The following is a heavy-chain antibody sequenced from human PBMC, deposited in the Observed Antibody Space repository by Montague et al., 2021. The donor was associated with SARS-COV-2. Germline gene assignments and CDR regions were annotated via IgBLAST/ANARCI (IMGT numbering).Heavy chain of an antibody. CDR1: GFIFSNYD. Sequence: SLRLSCAASGFIFSNYDMNWVRQVPGKGLEWLSSISGSADRTYYADSVKGRFTISRDNSKNTLDLQMSSLRAEDTALYYCAKDVSTADTGMPLGDYYYGMDVWGQGTTVTVSS. J-gene: IGHJ6*02. V-gene: IGHV3-23*01. CDR3: AKDVSTADTGMPLGDYYYGMDV. D-gene: IGHD5-18*01. CDR2: ISGSADRT.